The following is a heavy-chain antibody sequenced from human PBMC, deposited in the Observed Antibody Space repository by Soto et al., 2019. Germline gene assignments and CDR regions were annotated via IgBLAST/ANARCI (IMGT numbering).Heavy chain of an antibody. J-gene: IGHJ4*02. CDR2: ISYSGTT. Sequence: QVQLLASGPGLVKPSQALSLTCTVPRGSISSGAYYWSWIRQHPGKGLEWIGYISYSGTTYYSPSLKSRITISVDTSKNQFSLRLTSVTAADTAVYYCARVNDAGRTSYFFDYWGQGTLVTVSS. CDR3: ARVNDAGRTSYFFDY. V-gene: IGHV4-31*03. CDR1: RGSISSGAYY. D-gene: IGHD6-13*01.